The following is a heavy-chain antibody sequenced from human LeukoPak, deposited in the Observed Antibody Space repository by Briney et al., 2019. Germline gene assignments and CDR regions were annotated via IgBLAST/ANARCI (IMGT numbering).Heavy chain of an antibody. Sequence: PSETLSLTCAVYGGSFSGYYWSWIRQPPGKGLEWIGEINHSGSTNYNPSLKSRVTISVDTSKNQFSLKLSSVTAADTAVYYCAREGVRYCSSTSCYFFWFDPWGQGTLVTVSS. CDR2: INHSGST. CDR3: AREGVRYCSSTSCYFFWFDP. J-gene: IGHJ5*02. D-gene: IGHD2-2*01. V-gene: IGHV4-34*01. CDR1: GGSFSGYY.